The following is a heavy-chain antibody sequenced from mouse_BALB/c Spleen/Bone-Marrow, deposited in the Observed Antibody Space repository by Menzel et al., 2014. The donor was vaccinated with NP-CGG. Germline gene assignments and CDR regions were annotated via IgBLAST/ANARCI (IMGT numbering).Heavy chain of an antibody. D-gene: IGHD2-4*01. J-gene: IGHJ4*01. Sequence: VQLQQSGPGLVQPSQSLSITCTVSGFSLTSYDVHWVRQSPGKGLEWLGVIWSGGSTDYNAAFISRLSISKDNSKSQVFFKMNSLHADDTAIYYCARNEDYDGYYYAMDYWGQGTSVTVSS. V-gene: IGHV2-4-1*01. CDR1: GFSLTSYD. CDR2: IWSGGST. CDR3: ARNEDYDGYYYAMDY.